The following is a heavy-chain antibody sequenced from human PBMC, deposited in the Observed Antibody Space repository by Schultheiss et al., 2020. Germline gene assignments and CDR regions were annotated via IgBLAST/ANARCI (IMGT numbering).Heavy chain of an antibody. CDR2: ISAYNGNT. Sequence: ASVKVSCKASGYIFRGYYIHWVRQAPGQGFEWMGWISAYNGNTNYAQKLQGRVTMTTDTSTSTAYMELRSLRSDDTAVYYCARDWGGVDYWGQGTLVTVSS. V-gene: IGHV1-18*04. CDR1: GYIFRGYY. D-gene: IGHD2-21*01. J-gene: IGHJ4*02. CDR3: ARDWGGVDY.